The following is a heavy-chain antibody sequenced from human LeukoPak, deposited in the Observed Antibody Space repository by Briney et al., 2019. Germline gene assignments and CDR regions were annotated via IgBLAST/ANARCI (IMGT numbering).Heavy chain of an antibody. V-gene: IGHV4-30-2*01. CDR2: IYHSGST. Sequence: SETLSLTCTVSGGSISSGGYYWSWIRQPPGKGLEWIGYIYHSGSTYYNPSLKSRVTISVDRSKNQFSLKLSSVTAADTAVYYCASQDSGYDLGAFDYWGQGTLVTVSS. D-gene: IGHD5-12*01. J-gene: IGHJ4*02. CDR3: ASQDSGYDLGAFDY. CDR1: GGSISSGGYY.